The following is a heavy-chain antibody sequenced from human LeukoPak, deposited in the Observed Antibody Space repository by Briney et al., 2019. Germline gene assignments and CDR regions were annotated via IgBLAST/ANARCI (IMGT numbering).Heavy chain of an antibody. CDR3: ARSIPLWKELRRDWFDP. CDR1: GGTFSSYA. J-gene: IGHJ5*02. CDR2: IIPIFGTA. Sequence: SVKVSCKASGGTFSSYAISWVRQAPGQGLEWMGGIIPIFGTANYAQKFQGRVTITKNTSINTAYLEVSSLRSEDTAVYYCARSIPLWKELRRDWFDPWGQGTLVIVSS. D-gene: IGHD3-10*01. V-gene: IGHV1-69*05.